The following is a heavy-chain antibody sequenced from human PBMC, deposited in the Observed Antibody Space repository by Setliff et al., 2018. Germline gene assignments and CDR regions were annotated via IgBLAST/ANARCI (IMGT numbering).Heavy chain of an antibody. Sequence: SVKVPCKASGGTLNSYTFSWVRQAPGQGLAWMGGIIPMFGTNYAQKFQGRVTITADESTSTVYMELSSLGSEDTAVYYCAGGQPLVRKYYYYKDVWGKGTTVTVSS. V-gene: IGHV1-69*13. CDR3: AGGQPLVRKYYYYKDV. J-gene: IGHJ6*03. D-gene: IGHD6-13*01. CDR2: IIPMFGT. CDR1: GGTLNSYT.